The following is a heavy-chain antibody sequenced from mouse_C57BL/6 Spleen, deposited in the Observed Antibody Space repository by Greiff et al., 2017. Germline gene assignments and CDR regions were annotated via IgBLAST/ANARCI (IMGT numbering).Heavy chain of an antibody. V-gene: IGHV1-81*01. CDR3: ARESRLQNYWYFDV. J-gene: IGHJ1*03. Sequence: VQLVESGAELARPGASVKLSCKASGYTFTSYGISWVKQRTGQGLEWIGEIYPRSGNTYYNEKFKGKATLTADKSSSTAYMELRSLTSEDSAVYFCARESRLQNYWYFDVWGTGTTVTVSS. D-gene: IGHD2-10*01. CDR2: IYPRSGNT. CDR1: GYTFTSYG.